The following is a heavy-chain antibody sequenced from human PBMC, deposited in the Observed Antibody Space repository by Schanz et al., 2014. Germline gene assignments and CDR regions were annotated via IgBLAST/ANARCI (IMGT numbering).Heavy chain of an antibody. V-gene: IGHV3-23*01. CDR3: ARDSGSYDDKSLDV. CDR1: GFTFNSYA. Sequence: DVQLLESGGGLVQPGGSLRLSCAASGFTFNSYAMTWVRQAPGKGLEWVSSISHSGGSKYYADSVEGRFTISRDNSRNTQYLQMNSLRAEDTALYYCARDSGSYDDKSLDVWGQGTTVAVSS. D-gene: IGHD3-9*01. J-gene: IGHJ6*02. CDR2: ISHSGGSK.